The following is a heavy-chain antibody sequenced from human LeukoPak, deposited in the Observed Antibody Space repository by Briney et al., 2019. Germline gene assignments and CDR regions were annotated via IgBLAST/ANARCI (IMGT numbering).Heavy chain of an antibody. J-gene: IGHJ6*02. D-gene: IGHD3-22*01. V-gene: IGHV3-21*01. CDR3: AKAYYYDSSGSETNYYYGMDV. CDR1: GFTFSSYS. CDR2: ISSSSSYI. Sequence: PGGSLRLSCAASGFTFSSYSMNWVRQAPGKGLEWVSSISSSSSYIYYADSVKGRFTISRDNAKNSLYLQMNSLRAEDTAVYYCAKAYYYDSSGSETNYYYGMDVWGQGTTVIVSS.